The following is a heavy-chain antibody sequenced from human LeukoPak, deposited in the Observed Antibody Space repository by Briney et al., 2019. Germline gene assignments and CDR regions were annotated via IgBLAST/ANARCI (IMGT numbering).Heavy chain of an antibody. J-gene: IGHJ5*02. CDR2: IHHTGST. D-gene: IGHD6-25*01. V-gene: IGHV4-38-2*01. Sequence: RTSETLSLTCAVSGYSISSGYYWGWIRQPPGKGLEWIGNIHHTGSTYHSPSLKSRVTISVDTSKNQFFLKLTSVTAADTAVYYCARVLPGAANWFDPWGQGTLVAVSS. CDR3: ARVLPGAANWFDP. CDR1: GYSISSGYY.